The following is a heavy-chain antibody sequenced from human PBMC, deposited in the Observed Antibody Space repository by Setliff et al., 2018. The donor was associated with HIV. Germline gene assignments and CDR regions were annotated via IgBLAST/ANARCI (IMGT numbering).Heavy chain of an antibody. CDR1: GGSISSSSHY. CDR3: ARVRETSGGYWGNFYYYMDV. D-gene: IGHD2-21*02. V-gene: IGHV3-7*03. Sequence: ETLSLTCTVSGGSISSSSHYWGWIRQPPGKGLEWVASIKQDGSEKNYVDSVKGRFTLSRDNAKNSLYLQMSSLRADDTAVYFCARVRETSGGYWGNFYYYMDVWGKGTTVTVSS. CDR2: IKQDGSEK. J-gene: IGHJ6*03.